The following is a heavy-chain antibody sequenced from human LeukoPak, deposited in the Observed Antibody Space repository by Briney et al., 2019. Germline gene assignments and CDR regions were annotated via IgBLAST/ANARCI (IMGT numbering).Heavy chain of an antibody. D-gene: IGHD5-18*01. J-gene: IGHJ4*02. CDR2: IYTSGST. Sequence: SQTLSLTCTVSGGSISSGSYYWSWIRQPAGKGLEWIGRIYTSGSTNYNPSLKSRVTISVDTSKNQFSLKLSSVTAADTAVYYCARSRIQLWSEFDYWGQGTLVTVSS. CDR3: ARSRIQLWSEFDY. CDR1: GGSISSGSYY. V-gene: IGHV4-61*02.